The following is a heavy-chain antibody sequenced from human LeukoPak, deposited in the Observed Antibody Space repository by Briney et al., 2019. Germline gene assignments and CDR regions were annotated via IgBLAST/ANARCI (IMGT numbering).Heavy chain of an antibody. CDR3: AVVVVAAHRKAPPDY. CDR1: GFIVSSNY. V-gene: IGHV3-53*01. D-gene: IGHD2-15*01. J-gene: IGHJ4*02. Sequence: GGSLRLSCAASGFIVSSNYISWVRQAPGKGLEWVAIIYSDGARYYADSVKGRLTISRDNAKNTLYLQMNSLRAEDTAVYYCAVVVVAAHRKAPPDYWGQGTLVTVSS. CDR2: IYSDGAR.